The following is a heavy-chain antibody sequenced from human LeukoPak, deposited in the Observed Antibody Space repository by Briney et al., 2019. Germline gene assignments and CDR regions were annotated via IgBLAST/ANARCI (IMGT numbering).Heavy chain of an antibody. Sequence: ASVTVSCKASGYTFTSYYMHWVRQAPGQGLEWMGIINPSGGSTSYAQKFQGRVTMTRDTSTSTVYMELSSLISEDTAVYYCARVWDSSGYDYSFDYWGQGTLVTVSS. J-gene: IGHJ4*02. CDR1: GYTFTSYY. CDR2: INPSGGST. D-gene: IGHD5-12*01. V-gene: IGHV1-46*01. CDR3: ARVWDSSGYDYSFDY.